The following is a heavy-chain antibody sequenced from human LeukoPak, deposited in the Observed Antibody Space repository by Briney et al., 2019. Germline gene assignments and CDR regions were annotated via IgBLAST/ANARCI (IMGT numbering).Heavy chain of an antibody. V-gene: IGHV4-34*01. CDR3: ARGGRITKIVVVRKGWFDP. Sequence: KPSETLSLTCAVYGGSFSGYYWSWIRQPPGKGLEWIGEINHSGSTNYNPSLKSRVTISVDTSKNQFSLKLSSVTAADTAVYYCARGGRITKIVVVRKGWFDPWGQGTLVTVSS. CDR2: INHSGST. D-gene: IGHD3-22*01. J-gene: IGHJ5*02. CDR1: GGSFSGYY.